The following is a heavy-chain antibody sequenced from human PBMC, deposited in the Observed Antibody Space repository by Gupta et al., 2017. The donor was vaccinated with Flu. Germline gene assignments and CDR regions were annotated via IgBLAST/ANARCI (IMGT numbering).Heavy chain of an antibody. CDR2: ICCGENT. V-gene: IGHV3-53*01. CDR3: ARMGYNYGQQNPYYYYYIDV. D-gene: IGHD1-1*01. J-gene: IGHJ6*03. Sequence: IWVGQVPGKGLQWVSTICCGENTYYADAVHGRFAISRDNSKNTVYLQMNSLRAEDTAVYYCARMGYNYGQQNPYYYYYIDVWGKGTTFTVSS.